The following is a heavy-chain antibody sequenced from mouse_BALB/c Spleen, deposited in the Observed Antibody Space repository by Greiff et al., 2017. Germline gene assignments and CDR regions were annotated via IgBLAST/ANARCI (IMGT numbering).Heavy chain of an antibody. CDR3: ARSLLITTALYWYFDV. D-gene: IGHD1-1*01. Sequence: QVQLQQSGPELVKPGASVKMSCKASGYTFTDYVISWVKQRTGQGLEWIGEIYPGSGSTYYNEKFKGKATLTADKSSNTAYMQLSSLTSEDSAVYFCARSLLITTALYWYFDVWGAGTTVTVSS. V-gene: IGHV1-81*01. CDR2: IYPGSGST. J-gene: IGHJ1*01. CDR1: GYTFTDYV.